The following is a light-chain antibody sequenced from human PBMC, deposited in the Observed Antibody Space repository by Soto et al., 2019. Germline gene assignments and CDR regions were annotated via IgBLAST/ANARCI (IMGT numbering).Light chain of an antibody. CDR2: KAS. CDR1: QTISSW. Sequence: DIQMTQSPSTLPASVGDRVTITFRASQTISSWLAWYQQKPGKAPKLLIYKASSLESGVPSRFSGSGPGTEFTLTISSLQPDDFATYYCQQYNSYSTFGQGTRLEI. J-gene: IGKJ5*01. V-gene: IGKV1-5*03. CDR3: QQYNSYST.